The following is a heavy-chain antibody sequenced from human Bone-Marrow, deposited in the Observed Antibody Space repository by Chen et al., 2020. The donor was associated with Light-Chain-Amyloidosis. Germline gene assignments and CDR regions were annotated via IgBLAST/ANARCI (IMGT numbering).Heavy chain of an antibody. CDR3: AFRSRDCFSGGPCYGDAFNV. CDR1: GFSVSGHY. V-gene: IGHV3-53*02. D-gene: IGHD2-21*02. Sequence: EVQLVETGGGVIQPGGSLRLSCAAAGFSVSGHYMTWVRQAPGRGLEWVSLIYAGGITFYAESVKGRFTISRDISENTLILQMSSLRADDTAVYYCAFRSRDCFSGGPCYGDAFNVWGQGTVVTVSS. J-gene: IGHJ3*01. CDR2: IYAGGIT.